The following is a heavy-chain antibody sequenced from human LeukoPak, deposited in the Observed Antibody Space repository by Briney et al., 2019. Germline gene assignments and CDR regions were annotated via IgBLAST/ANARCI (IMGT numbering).Heavy chain of an antibody. Sequence: GGSLRLSCAASGFTFGSYGMNWVRRAPGKGLEWVSVISGSGDKSYYTDSVKGRFTVSRDNSKNTVYLQMNSLRAEDTAVYYCAKGPRTVKFGDRHKGMFDYWGQGTLVTVSS. CDR2: ISGSGDKS. D-gene: IGHD3-10*01. CDR3: AKGPRTVKFGDRHKGMFDY. J-gene: IGHJ4*02. V-gene: IGHV3-23*01. CDR1: GFTFGSYG.